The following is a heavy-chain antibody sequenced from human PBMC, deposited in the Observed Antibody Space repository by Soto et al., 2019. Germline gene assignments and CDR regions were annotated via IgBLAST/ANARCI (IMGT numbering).Heavy chain of an antibody. CDR2: IIPIFGTA. J-gene: IGHJ3*02. V-gene: IGHV1-69*06. CDR1: GGTFSSYA. CDR3: NVGISWALAFDI. Sequence: GASVKVSCKASGGTFSSYAISWVRQAPGQGLEWMGGIIPIFGTAHYAQKFQGRVTITADKSTSTAYMELSSLRSEDTAVYYCNVGISWALAFDIWGQGTMVTVSS. D-gene: IGHD1-26*01.